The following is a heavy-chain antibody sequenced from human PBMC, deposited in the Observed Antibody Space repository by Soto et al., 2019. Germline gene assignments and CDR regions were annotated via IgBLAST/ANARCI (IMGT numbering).Heavy chain of an antibody. Sequence: SETLSLTCAVSGVSIHNSHSFWGWIRPPPGKGLEFIGSVYYSGGSHYNPPLKGRVTISVDTSNNQVSLRVNSVTAADTAVYYCGRVVEGATRHTDSDSWGQGMLVTVSS. J-gene: IGHJ5*02. V-gene: IGHV4-39*02. CDR3: GRVVEGATRHTDSDS. CDR2: VYYSGGS. CDR1: GVSIHNSHSF. D-gene: IGHD2-15*01.